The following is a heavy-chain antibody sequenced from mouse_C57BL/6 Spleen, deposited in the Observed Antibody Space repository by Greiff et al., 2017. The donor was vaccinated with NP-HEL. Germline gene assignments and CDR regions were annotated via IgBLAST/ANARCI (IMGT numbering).Heavy chain of an antibody. J-gene: IGHJ1*03. D-gene: IGHD2-5*01. CDR3: ARAIVTTTYFDV. Sequence: QVQLQQSGPELVKPGASVKISCKASGYAFSSSWMNWVKQRPGKGLEWIGRIYPGDGDTNYNGKFKGKATLTADKSSSTAYMQLSSLTSEDSAVYFCARAIVTTTYFDVWGTGTTVTVSS. V-gene: IGHV1-82*01. CDR2: IYPGDGDT. CDR1: GYAFSSSW.